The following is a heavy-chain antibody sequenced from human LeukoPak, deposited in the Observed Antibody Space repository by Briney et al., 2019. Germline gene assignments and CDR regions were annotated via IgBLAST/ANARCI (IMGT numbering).Heavy chain of an antibody. CDR2: INHSGST. D-gene: IGHD1-26*01. V-gene: IGHV4-34*01. CDR1: DDSITIYY. J-gene: IGHJ4*02. CDR3: ARDRGSGSYNLYYFDY. Sequence: SETLSLTCSVSDDSITIYYWTWIRQPPGKGLEWIGEINHSGSTNYNPSLKSRVTISVDTSKNQFSLKLSSVTAADTAVYYCARDRGSGSYNLYYFDYWGQGTLVTVSS.